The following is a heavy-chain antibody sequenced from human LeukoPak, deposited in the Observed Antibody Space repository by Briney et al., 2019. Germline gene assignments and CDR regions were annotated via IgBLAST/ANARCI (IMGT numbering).Heavy chain of an antibody. J-gene: IGHJ4*02. CDR3: ARENSGSYREFDY. V-gene: IGHV4-4*07. CDR1: GGSISSYY. CDR2: IYPSGST. D-gene: IGHD1-26*01. Sequence: SETLSLTCSVSGGSISSYYWTWIRQPAGKGLEWIGRIYPSGSTNYNPSLKSRVTMSVDTSKNQFSLKLSSVTAADTAVYYCARENSGSYREFDYWGQGTLVTVSS.